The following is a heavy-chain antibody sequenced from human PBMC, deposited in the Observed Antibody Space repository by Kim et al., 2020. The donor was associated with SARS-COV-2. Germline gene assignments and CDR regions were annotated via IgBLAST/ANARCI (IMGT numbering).Heavy chain of an antibody. Sequence: GDSVKGRFTISRDNAKNSLYLQMNSLGAEDTAVYYCARALGAGGATYLDYWGQGTLVTVSS. CDR3: ARALGAGGATYLDY. D-gene: IGHD1-26*01. J-gene: IGHJ4*02. V-gene: IGHV3-7*01.